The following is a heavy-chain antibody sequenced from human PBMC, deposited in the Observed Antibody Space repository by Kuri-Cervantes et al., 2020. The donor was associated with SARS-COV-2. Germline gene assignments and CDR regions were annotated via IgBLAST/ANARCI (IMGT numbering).Heavy chain of an antibody. V-gene: IGHV3-74*01. CDR1: GFTFSSYE. J-gene: IGHJ6*02. D-gene: IGHD2-2*01. Sequence: GGSLRLSCAASGFTFSSYEMNWVRQAPGKGLVWVSRMNGDGSSITYADSVKGRFTISRDNAKNTLYLQMNSLRAEDTAVYYCARDENRVVPAAILYYYYYGMDVWGQGTTVTVSS. CDR3: ARDENRVVPAAILYYYYYGMDV. CDR2: MNGDGSSI.